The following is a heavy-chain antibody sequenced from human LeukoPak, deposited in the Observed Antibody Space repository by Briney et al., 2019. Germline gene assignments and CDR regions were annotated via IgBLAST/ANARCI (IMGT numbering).Heavy chain of an antibody. CDR2: IYSGGST. CDR3: ARGPYSYDSSGAFDI. J-gene: IGHJ3*02. D-gene: IGHD3-22*01. CDR1: GFTVSSNY. Sequence: GGSLRLSCAAFGFTVSSNYMSWVRQAPGKGLEWVSVIYSGGSTYYADSVKGRFTISRDNSKNTLYLQMNSLRAEDTAVYFCARGPYSYDSSGAFDIWGQGTMVTVSS. V-gene: IGHV3-53*01.